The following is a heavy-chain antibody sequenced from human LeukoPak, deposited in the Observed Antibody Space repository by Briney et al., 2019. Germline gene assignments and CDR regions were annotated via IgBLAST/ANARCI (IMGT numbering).Heavy chain of an antibody. CDR3: AKYGAAARPAGQKQYYFDY. CDR2: ISSSSSTI. J-gene: IGHJ4*02. V-gene: IGHV3-48*01. D-gene: IGHD6-6*01. CDR1: GFTFSSHS. Sequence: GGSLRLSCAASGFTFSSHSMNWVRQAPGKGLEWVSYISSSSSTIYYADSVKGRFTISRDNAKNSLYLQMNSLRAEDTAVYYCAKYGAAARPAGQKQYYFDYWGQGTLVTVSS.